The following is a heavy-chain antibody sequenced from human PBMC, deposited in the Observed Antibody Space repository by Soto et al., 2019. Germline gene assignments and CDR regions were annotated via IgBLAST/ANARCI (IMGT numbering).Heavy chain of an antibody. CDR3: ASSRIAADWFDP. J-gene: IGHJ5*02. Sequence: PSETLSLTCTVSGCSISSYYWSWIRQPPGKGLEWIGYIYYTWSTNYNPSLKIRVTISVDTSKNQFSLKLSSVTAADTAVYYCASSRIAADWFDPWGQGTLVTVS. CDR1: GCSISSYY. V-gene: IGHV4-59*08. D-gene: IGHD6-25*01. CDR2: IYYTWST.